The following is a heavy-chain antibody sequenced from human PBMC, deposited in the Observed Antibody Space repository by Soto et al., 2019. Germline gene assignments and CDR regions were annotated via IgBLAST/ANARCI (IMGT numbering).Heavy chain of an antibody. J-gene: IGHJ6*02. CDR2: IYYSGST. CDR3: ARVKPQSSSSGYFYAMDV. Sequence: QVQLQESGPGLVKPSQTLSLTCTVSGGSISSGGYYWSWIRQHPGKGLEWIGYIYYSGSTYYNPSLKSRVTISVATSKNQFSLKLSSVPAADTAVYYCARVKPQSSSSGYFYAMDVWGQGTTVTVSS. V-gene: IGHV4-31*03. D-gene: IGHD6-6*01. CDR1: GGSISSGGYY.